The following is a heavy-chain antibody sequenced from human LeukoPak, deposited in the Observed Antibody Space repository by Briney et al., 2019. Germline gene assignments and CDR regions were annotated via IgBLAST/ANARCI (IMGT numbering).Heavy chain of an antibody. V-gene: IGHV6-1*01. CDR1: GDSVSSKSAA. CDR2: TFYRSKWSS. CDR3: ARLIAVAGTGTYYYYGMDV. D-gene: IGHD6-19*01. Sequence: SQTLSLTCAISGDSVSSKSAAWNWIRQSPSRGLEWLGRTFYRSKWSSGYAESVKSRITINPDTSKNQFSLQLKSVTPEDTAVYYCARLIAVAGTGTYYYYGMDVWGQGTTVTVSS. J-gene: IGHJ6*02.